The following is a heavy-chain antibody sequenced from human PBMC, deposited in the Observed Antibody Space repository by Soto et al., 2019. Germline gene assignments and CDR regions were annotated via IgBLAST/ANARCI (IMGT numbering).Heavy chain of an antibody. D-gene: IGHD3-10*01. CDR3: GGMDGS. V-gene: IGHV6-1*01. J-gene: IGHJ4*02. CDR1: ADSVSSNSAS. CDR2: TYHRSKLHN. Sequence: PSQTRSLTYAIPADSVSSNSASCNLIRQSPSRGLEWLGRTYHRSKLHNEYAVSVKSRITINPDTSRNQFSLQLKTVTPEDTAVYYCGGMDGSWDQGTLLTLSS.